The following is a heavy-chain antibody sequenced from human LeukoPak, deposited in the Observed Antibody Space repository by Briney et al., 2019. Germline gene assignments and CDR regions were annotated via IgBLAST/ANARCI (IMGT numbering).Heavy chain of an antibody. Sequence: GASVKVSYKASGYTFTSYAMHWVRQAPGQRLEWMGWINAGNGNTKYSQKFQGRVTITRDTSASTAYMELSSLRSEDTAVYYCARNQGYSSSWYEDLDYYYYGMDVWGQGTTVTVSS. D-gene: IGHD6-13*01. V-gene: IGHV1-3*01. J-gene: IGHJ6*02. CDR1: GYTFTSYA. CDR3: ARNQGYSSSWYEDLDYYYYGMDV. CDR2: INAGNGNT.